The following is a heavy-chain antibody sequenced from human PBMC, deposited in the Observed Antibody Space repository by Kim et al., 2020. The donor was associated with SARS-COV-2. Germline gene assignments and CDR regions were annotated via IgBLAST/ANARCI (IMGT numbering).Heavy chain of an antibody. J-gene: IGHJ6*02. CDR2: R. CDR3: ARMGYAAGMDV. D-gene: IGHD2-15*01. Sequence: RDSPDSVKGRFTISRDNATNSLYLQMNSLGAEDTAVYYCARMGYAAGMDVWGQGTTVTVSS. V-gene: IGHV3-48*01.